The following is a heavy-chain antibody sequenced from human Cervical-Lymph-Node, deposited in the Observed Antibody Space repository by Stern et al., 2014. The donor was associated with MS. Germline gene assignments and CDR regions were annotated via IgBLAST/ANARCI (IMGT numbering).Heavy chain of an antibody. J-gene: IGHJ6*02. Sequence: DQLVQSGGGLVQPGGSLRLSCAASGFTFSSYDMHWVRQATGKGLEWVSAIGTAGDTYYPGSVKGRFTISRENAKNSLYLQMNSLTAGDTAVYYCVRDLPGSAGTGFYYYGMDVWGQGTTVTVSS. CDR2: IGTAGDT. V-gene: IGHV3-13*01. CDR1: GFTFSSYD. CDR3: VRDLPGSAGTGFYYYGMDV.